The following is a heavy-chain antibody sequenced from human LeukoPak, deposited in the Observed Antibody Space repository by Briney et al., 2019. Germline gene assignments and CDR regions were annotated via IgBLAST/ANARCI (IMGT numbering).Heavy chain of an antibody. J-gene: IGHJ4*02. CDR1: GGSFSGYY. CDR2: INHSGST. Sequence: SETLSLTCAVYGGSFSGYYWSWIRQPPGKGLEWIGEINHSGSTNYNPSLKSRVTMSVDTSKNQFSLKLSSVTAADTAVYYCARVESNGSGSYIEYWGQGTLVTVSS. D-gene: IGHD3-10*01. V-gene: IGHV4-34*01. CDR3: ARVESNGSGSYIEY.